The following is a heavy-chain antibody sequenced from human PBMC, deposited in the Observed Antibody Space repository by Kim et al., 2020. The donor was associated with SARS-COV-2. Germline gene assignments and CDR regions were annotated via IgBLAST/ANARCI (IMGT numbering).Heavy chain of an antibody. D-gene: IGHD3-9*01. CDR3: ATPSNDEGTFDT. J-gene: IGHJ4*02. CDR2: INAGNGNT. Sequence: ASVKVSCRAARHIFMHWVRQAPGQRLDWMGWINAGNGNTKYAQKFQDRVTFTSDTSANTVSMELNGLRLEDTGVYYCATPSNDEGTFDTWGQGTPVIVSS. V-gene: IGHV1-3*01. CDR1: RHIF.